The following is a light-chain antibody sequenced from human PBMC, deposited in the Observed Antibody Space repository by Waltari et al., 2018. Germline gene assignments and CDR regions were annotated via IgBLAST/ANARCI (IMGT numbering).Light chain of an antibody. Sequence: QSALTQPRSVSGSPGQSVTIPCPGTSSDVGAYNYVPWYQQHPGKAPKLIIHDVNKWPSGVPDRFSGSKSGNTASLTISGLQAEDEADYYCCSRTGRDSVIFGGGTKVTVL. CDR3: CSRTGRDSVI. V-gene: IGLV2-11*01. CDR2: DVN. J-gene: IGLJ2*01. CDR1: SSDVGAYNY.